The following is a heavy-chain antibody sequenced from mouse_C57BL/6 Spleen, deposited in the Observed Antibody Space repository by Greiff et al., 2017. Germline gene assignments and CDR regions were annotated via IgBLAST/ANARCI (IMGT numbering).Heavy chain of an antibody. Sequence: VQLQQSGAELVRPGTSVKVSCKASGYAFTNYLIEWVKQRPGQGLEWIGVINPGSGGTNYNEKFKGKATLTADKSSSTAYMQLSSLTSEDSAVYCCARELRYYFDYWGQGTTLTVSS. CDR3: ARELRYYFDY. D-gene: IGHD1-1*01. CDR1: GYAFTNYL. J-gene: IGHJ2*01. CDR2: INPGSGGT. V-gene: IGHV1-54*01.